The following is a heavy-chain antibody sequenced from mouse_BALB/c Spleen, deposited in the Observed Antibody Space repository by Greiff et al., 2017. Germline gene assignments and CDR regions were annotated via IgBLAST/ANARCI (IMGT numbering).Heavy chain of an antibody. CDR3: ARESWFAY. CDR2: IYPGDGDT. Sequence: QVQLQQSGAELARPGASVKLSCKASGYTFTSYWMQWVKQRPGQGLEWIGAIYPGDGDTRYTQKFKGKATLTADKSSSTAYMQLSSLASEDSAVYYCARESWFAYWGQGTTLTVSS. CDR1: GYTFTSYW. D-gene: IGHD2-2*01. V-gene: IGHV1-87*01. J-gene: IGHJ2*01.